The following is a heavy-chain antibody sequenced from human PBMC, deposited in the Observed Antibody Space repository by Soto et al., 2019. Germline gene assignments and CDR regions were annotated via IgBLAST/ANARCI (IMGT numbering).Heavy chain of an antibody. V-gene: IGHV3-21*01. CDR3: ARDRSPQWLVPYYYYYGMDV. J-gene: IGHJ6*02. Sequence: PGGSLRLSCAASGFTFSSYSMNWVRQAPGKGLELVSSISSSSSYIYYADSVKGRFTISRDNAKNSLYLQMNSLRAEDTAVYYCARDRSPQWLVPYYYYYGMDVWGQGTTVTVSS. D-gene: IGHD6-19*01. CDR2: ISSSSSYI. CDR1: GFTFSSYS.